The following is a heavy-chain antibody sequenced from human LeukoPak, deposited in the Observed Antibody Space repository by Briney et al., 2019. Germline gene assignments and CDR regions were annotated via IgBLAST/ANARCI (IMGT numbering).Heavy chain of an antibody. CDR2: IYYSGST. CDR3: ARAGGYCSSTSCLDY. J-gene: IGHJ4*02. V-gene: IGHV4-30-4*08. Sequence: SETLSLTCTVSGGSISSGDYYWSWIRQPPGKGLEWIGYIYYSGSTYYNPSLKSRVTISVDTSKNQFSLKLSSVTAADTAVYYFARAGGYCSSTSCLDYWGQGTLVTVSS. CDR1: GGSISSGDYY. D-gene: IGHD2-2*01.